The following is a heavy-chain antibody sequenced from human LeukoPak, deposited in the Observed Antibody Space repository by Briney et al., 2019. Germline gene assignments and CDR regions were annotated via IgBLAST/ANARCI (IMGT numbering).Heavy chain of an antibody. CDR1: GFTFSSYG. D-gene: IGHD3-10*01. CDR3: ARSLTMVRAYDY. V-gene: IGHV3-23*01. Sequence: GGTLRLSCAASGFTFSSYGMSWVRQAPGKGLEWVSAISGSGGSTYYADSVKGRFTISRDNSKNTVYLQMNSLRTEDTAVYYCARSLTMVRAYDYWGQGTLVTVSS. J-gene: IGHJ4*02. CDR2: ISGSGGST.